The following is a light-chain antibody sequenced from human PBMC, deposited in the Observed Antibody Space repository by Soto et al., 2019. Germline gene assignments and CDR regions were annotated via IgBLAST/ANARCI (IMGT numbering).Light chain of an antibody. V-gene: IGLV2-14*01. CDR1: XSDVGGYNY. J-gene: IGLJ2*01. CDR3: SSYTSSSTLL. Sequence: QSALTQPASVSGSPGQSITISCTGTXSDVGGYNYVSWYQQHPGKAPKLMIYDVSNRPSGVSNRFSGSKSGNTASLTISGLQAEDEADYYCSSYTSSSTLLFGGGTKLTVL. CDR2: DVS.